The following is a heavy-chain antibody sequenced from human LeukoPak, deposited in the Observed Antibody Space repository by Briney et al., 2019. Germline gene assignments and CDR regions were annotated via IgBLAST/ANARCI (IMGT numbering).Heavy chain of an antibody. D-gene: IGHD3-3*01. CDR1: GGTFSSYA. CDR3: ARSPTDFWSGYRSEYYYYYYMDV. CDR2: IIPIFGTA. J-gene: IGHJ6*03. V-gene: IGHV1-69*05. Sequence: SVKVSCKASGGTFSSYAISWVRQAPGQGLEWMGGIIPIFGTANYAQKFQGRVTITTDESTSTAYMELSSLRSEDTAVYYCARSPTDFWSGYRSEYYYYYYMDVWGKGTPVTVSS.